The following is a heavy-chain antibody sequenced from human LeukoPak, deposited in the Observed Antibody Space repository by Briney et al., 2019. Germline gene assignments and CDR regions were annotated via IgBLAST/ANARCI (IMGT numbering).Heavy chain of an antibody. CDR2: INSDESTT. D-gene: IGHD3-10*01. J-gene: IGHJ4*02. CDR1: GFTFSNFW. Sequence: GGSLRLSCAASGFTFSNFWMHWVRQAPGKGLVWVSHINSDESTTNYADSVRGRFTISRDNAKNTLYLQMNSLTAEDTAVYYCARGMRDYYGLDYWGQGTLVTVSS. CDR3: ARGMRDYYGLDY. V-gene: IGHV3-74*01.